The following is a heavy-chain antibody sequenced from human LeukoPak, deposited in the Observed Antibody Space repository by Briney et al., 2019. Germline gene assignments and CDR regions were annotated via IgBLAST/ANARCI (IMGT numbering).Heavy chain of an antibody. V-gene: IGHV1-2*02. CDR3: ARGTGTADY. CDR1: GYTFTDYY. Sequence: ASVKVSCKASGYTFTDYYMHWVRQAPGQGLEWMGWINPNSGDTDYAQKLQGRVTMTRDTSITTAYLELSRLTSDDTAVYYCARGTGTADYWGQGTLVTVSS. CDR2: INPNSGDT. J-gene: IGHJ4*02. D-gene: IGHD1-7*01.